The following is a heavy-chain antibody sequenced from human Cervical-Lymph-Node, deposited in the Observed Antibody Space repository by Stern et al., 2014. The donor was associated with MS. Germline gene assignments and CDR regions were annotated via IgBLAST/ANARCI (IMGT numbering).Heavy chain of an antibody. CDR3: ARGNWNYEGMGY. V-gene: IGHV3-33*01. J-gene: IGHJ4*02. CDR1: GFTFSNYG. Sequence: VQLVESGGGVVQPGRSLRLSCAASGFTFSNYGMHWVRQAPGKGLEWLAVIWYDRNKKYYADSVKGRFTISRDNSKNTLFLQMSSLTAEDTALYYCARGNWNYEGMGYWGQGTLVTVSS. CDR2: IWYDRNKK. D-gene: IGHD1-7*01.